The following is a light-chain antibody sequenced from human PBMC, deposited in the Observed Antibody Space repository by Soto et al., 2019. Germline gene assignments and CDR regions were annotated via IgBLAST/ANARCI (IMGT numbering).Light chain of an antibody. V-gene: IGKV1-5*03. CDR3: QQYHSYPYI. CDR1: QSIVNL. Sequence: DIQMTQSPSTLSASVGGRVTISCRASQSIVNLLAWYQQKPGKAHKLLIYKASSLESGVPSRFSGSGSGTEFTLTISSLQPDDFATYYCQQYHSYPYIFGQGTKLEIK. J-gene: IGKJ2*01. CDR2: KAS.